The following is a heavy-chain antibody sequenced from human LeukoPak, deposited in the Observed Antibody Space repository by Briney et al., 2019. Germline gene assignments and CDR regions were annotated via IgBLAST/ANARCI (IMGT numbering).Heavy chain of an antibody. CDR2: IYYSGST. CDR1: GGSISSYY. CDR3: ARVRSDTAMVTG. D-gene: IGHD5-18*01. Sequence: SETLSLTCTVSGGSISSYYWSWIRQPPGKGLEWIGYIYYSGSTNYNPSLKSRVTISVDTSKNQFSLKLSSVTAADTAVYYCARVRSDTAMVTGWGQGTLVTVSS. J-gene: IGHJ4*02. V-gene: IGHV4-59*01.